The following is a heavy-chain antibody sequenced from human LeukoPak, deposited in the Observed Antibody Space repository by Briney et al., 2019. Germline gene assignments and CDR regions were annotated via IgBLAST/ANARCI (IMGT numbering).Heavy chain of an antibody. J-gene: IGHJ4*02. V-gene: IGHV3-7*01. CDR1: GFTFSNHW. Sequence: PGGSLRLSCVASGFTFSNHWMSWVRQAPGRGPEWLAIIKEDGSVIWDVVSVRGRFTISRDNAKNSLYLQMNSLRAEDTAVYYCARGAGRQQLEQNYWGQGNLVTVSS. D-gene: IGHD6-13*01. CDR3: ARGAGRQQLEQNY. CDR2: IKEDGSVI.